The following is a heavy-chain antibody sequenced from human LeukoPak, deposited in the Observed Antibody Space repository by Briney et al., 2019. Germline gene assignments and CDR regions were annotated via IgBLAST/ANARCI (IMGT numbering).Heavy chain of an antibody. CDR3: ASGNRRLYPKRKYDSSGNGYFQH. V-gene: IGHV4-34*01. Sequence: SETLSLTCAVYGGSFSGYYWSWLRQPPGKGLEWIGEINHSGSTNYNPSLKSRVTISVDTSKNQFSLKLSSVTAADTAVYYCASGNRRLYPKRKYDSSGNGYFQHWGQGTLVTVST. J-gene: IGHJ1*01. CDR2: INHSGST. D-gene: IGHD3-22*01. CDR1: GGSFSGYY.